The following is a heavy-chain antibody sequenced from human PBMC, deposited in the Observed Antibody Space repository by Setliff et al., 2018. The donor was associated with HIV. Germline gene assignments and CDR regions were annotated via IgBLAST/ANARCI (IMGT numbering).Heavy chain of an antibody. CDR1: GGSISSGGYY. J-gene: IGHJ4*02. Sequence: KTSETLSLTCTVSGGSISSGGYYWSWIRQHPGKGLEWIGYIYYSGSTYYNPSLKSRVTISVDTSKNQFSLKLGSVTAADTAVYCCARAPFTSGHYGADYWGQGTLVTVSS. D-gene: IGHD3-10*01. CDR2: IYYSGST. CDR3: ARAPFTSGHYGADY. V-gene: IGHV4-31*03.